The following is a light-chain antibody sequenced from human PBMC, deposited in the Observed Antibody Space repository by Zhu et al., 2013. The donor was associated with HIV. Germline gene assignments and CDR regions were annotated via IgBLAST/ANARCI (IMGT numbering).Light chain of an antibody. CDR3: LQHHTYPWT. CDR1: QSISNW. V-gene: IGKV1-5*01. Sequence: DIQMTQYPSTLSASVGDSITITCRASQSISNWVAWYQLKPGRAPKLLIYAASSLQSGVPSRFSGSGSGTEFTLTISSLQPEDFATYFCLQHHTYPWTFGQATKVEIK. J-gene: IGKJ1*01. CDR2: AAS.